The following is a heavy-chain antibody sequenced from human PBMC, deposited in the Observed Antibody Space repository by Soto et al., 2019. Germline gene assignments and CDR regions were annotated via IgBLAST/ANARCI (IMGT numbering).Heavy chain of an antibody. Sequence: ASVKVSCKASGYTFTGYYMHWVRQAPGQGLEWMGWINPNSGGTNYAQKFQGRVTMTRDTSISTAYMELSRLRSDDTAVCYCATNTIHLNDAFGIWGQGTMVTVSS. D-gene: IGHD3-3*01. CDR1: GYTFTGYY. CDR2: INPNSGGT. CDR3: ATNTIHLNDAFGI. V-gene: IGHV1-2*02. J-gene: IGHJ3*02.